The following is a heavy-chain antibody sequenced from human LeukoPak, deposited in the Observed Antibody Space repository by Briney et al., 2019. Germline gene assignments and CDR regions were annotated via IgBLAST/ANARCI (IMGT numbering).Heavy chain of an antibody. CDR3: ARGRNYGSGSYSYYFDY. Sequence: GGSLRLSCAASGFTFSTYWMSWVRQAPGKGLEWVASIKQDGSDKYYVDSVKGGFTISRDNADNSLYLQMNSLRADDTAVYYCARGRNYGSGSYSYYFDYWGQGTLVTVSS. V-gene: IGHV3-7*01. J-gene: IGHJ4*02. CDR2: IKQDGSDK. D-gene: IGHD3-10*01. CDR1: GFTFSTYW.